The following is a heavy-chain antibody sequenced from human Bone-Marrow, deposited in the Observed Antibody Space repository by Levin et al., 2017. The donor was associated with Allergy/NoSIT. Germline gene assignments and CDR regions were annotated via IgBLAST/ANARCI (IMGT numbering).Heavy chain of an antibody. Sequence: SGGSLRLSCAASGFTFSRYWMTWVRQAPGKGLEWLVNIKQDGSETYYLDSVEGRFTISRDNARNSLSLQMDRLRAEDTALYYCARGGGYDGGNFDLWGQGTLVTVSS. CDR2: IKQDGSET. D-gene: IGHD5-12*01. V-gene: IGHV3-7*03. CDR1: GFTFSRYW. CDR3: ARGGGYDGGNFDL. J-gene: IGHJ4*02.